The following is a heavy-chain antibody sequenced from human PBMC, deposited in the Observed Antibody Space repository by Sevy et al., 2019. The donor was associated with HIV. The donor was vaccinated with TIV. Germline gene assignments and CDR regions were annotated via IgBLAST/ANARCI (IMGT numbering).Heavy chain of an antibody. CDR3: ARVGIFEGSESHFRFIDY. CDR1: GFTFSTYW. D-gene: IGHD3-10*01. J-gene: IGHJ4*02. V-gene: IGHV3-7*01. CDR2: INQDGSKK. Sequence: GGSLRLSCAASGFTFSTYWMTWVRQAPGKGLEWVANINQDGSKKNYVDSMKGRFTISRGNAKNSLYVQMNSLRAEDTAVYYCARVGIFEGSESHFRFIDYWGQGILVTVSS.